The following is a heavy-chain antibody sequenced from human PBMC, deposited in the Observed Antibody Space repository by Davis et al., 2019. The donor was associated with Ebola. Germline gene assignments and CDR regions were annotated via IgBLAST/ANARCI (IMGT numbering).Heavy chain of an antibody. V-gene: IGHV3-7*01. CDR3: GHTD. Sequence: GESPNTPFAASGLPLSNYWMNWVRQAPGKGLEWVANIHQDESGKYYGDSVKGRFTISRDNAKNSLYLQMNSLRAEDTGVYYCGHTDWGQGTLVTVSS. J-gene: IGHJ4*02. CDR1: GLPLSNYW. CDR2: IHQDESGK.